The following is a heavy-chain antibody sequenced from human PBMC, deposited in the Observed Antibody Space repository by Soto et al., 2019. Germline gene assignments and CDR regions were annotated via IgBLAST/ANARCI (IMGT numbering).Heavy chain of an antibody. Sequence: PSETLSLTCTVSGGSISGYYWSWIRQPPGKGLEWIGYMYNTGRTVYNPSFRSGVTISVERSKNQCSLKLNSVTAADTAVYYCARDLWGYCGTDCYPLDVWGQGTTVTVS. V-gene: IGHV4-59*01. CDR2: MYNTGRT. CDR1: GGSISGYY. CDR3: ARDLWGYCGTDCYPLDV. J-gene: IGHJ6*02. D-gene: IGHD2-21*02.